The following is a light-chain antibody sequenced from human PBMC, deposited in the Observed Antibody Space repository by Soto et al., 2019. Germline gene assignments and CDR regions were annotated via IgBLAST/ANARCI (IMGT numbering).Light chain of an antibody. V-gene: IGKV1-5*01. J-gene: IGKJ1*01. CDR1: RGFISG. Sequence: DIQMTQSPSTLFASVGDREVITCRASRGFISGLAWYQQKPGRAPNFLIYDASTLESGVPSRFSGSGSGTEFTLTITNLQPDDFATFYCQQYSTFPRTFGQGTKVEI. CDR2: DAS. CDR3: QQYSTFPRT.